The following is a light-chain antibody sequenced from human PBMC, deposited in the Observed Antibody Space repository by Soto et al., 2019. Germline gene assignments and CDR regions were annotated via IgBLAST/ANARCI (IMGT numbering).Light chain of an antibody. CDR2: GAS. J-gene: IGKJ1*01. CDR1: QSVSSNF. V-gene: IGKV3-20*01. CDR3: QQYDSSPRA. Sequence: ENVLTPSPGTLSLSPGERATLSCRASQSVSSNFLAWYQQRPGQAPRLLIYGASNRATGIPDRFSGSGAGTDVTLTISRLEPEDFAVYYFQQYDSSPRAFGLGTKVEIK.